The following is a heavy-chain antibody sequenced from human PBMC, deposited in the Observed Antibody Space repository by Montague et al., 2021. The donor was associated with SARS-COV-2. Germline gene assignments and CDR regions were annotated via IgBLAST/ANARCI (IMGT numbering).Heavy chain of an antibody. J-gene: IGHJ3*01. V-gene: IGHV4-31*03. CDR2: IYYSGST. CDR3: AREGGRLQLWLRVDDAYDL. CDR1: GGSISDGGYS. Sequence: TLSLTCTVSGGSISDGGYSWTWIRQLPGKGLEWIGCIYYSGSTFYNPSLKSRLTISVDTSKNQFSLKLSSVTAADTAVYYCAREGGRLQLWLRVDDAYDLWGQGTMVTVSS. D-gene: IGHD5-18*01.